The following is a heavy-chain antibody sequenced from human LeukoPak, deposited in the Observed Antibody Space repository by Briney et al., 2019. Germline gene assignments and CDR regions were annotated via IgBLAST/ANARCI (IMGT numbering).Heavy chain of an antibody. CDR2: IHCSGTT. CDR3: ARDRANYVGYGMDV. J-gene: IGHJ6*02. V-gene: IGHV4-61*01. Sequence: SETLSLTCTVSGGSVSSGNYYWNWIRQPPGKGLEWVGYIHCSGTTNCNPSLKSRLTISVDTSKNQVSLKLSSVSAADMAVYYCARDRANYVGYGMDVWGQGTTVTVSS. D-gene: IGHD3-16*01. CDR1: GGSVSSGNYY.